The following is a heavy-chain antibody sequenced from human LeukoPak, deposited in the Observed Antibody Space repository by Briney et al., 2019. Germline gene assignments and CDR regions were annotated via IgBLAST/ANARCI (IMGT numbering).Heavy chain of an antibody. D-gene: IGHD3-3*01. CDR1: GGSISSYY. CDR3: PRILMIFGVVALGYYYYYMDV. V-gene: IGHV4-4*07. Sequence: PSETLSLTCTVSGGSISSYYWSWIRQPAGKGLEWIGRIYTSGSTNYNPSLKSRVTMSVDTSKNQFSLKLSSVTAADTAVFYCPRILMIFGVVALGYYYYYMDVWGKGTTVTVSS. J-gene: IGHJ6*03. CDR2: IYTSGST.